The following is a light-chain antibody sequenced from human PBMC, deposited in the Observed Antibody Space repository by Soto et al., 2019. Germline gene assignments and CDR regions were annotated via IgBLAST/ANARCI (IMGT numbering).Light chain of an antibody. CDR1: SSDVGVYDH. CDR2: DVT. J-gene: IGLJ2*01. CDR3: YSFADSNTR. Sequence: QSALTQPRSVSGSPGQSVTISCTGTSSDVGVYDHVSWYQQHPGKAPKLIIYDVTKRPSGVPDRFSGSKSGNTASLTISGLQAEDEADYFCYSFADSNTRFGGGTKLTVL. V-gene: IGLV2-11*01.